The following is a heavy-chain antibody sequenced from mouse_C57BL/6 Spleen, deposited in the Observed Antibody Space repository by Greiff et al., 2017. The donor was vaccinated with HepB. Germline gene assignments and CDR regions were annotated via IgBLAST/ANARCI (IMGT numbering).Heavy chain of an antibody. D-gene: IGHD4-1*01. V-gene: IGHV1-80*01. CDR3: ASRNWEGIYYYAMDY. CDR1: GYAFSSYW. CDR2: IYPGDGAT. Sequence: QVQLQQSGAELVKPGASVKISCKASGYAFSSYWMNWVKQRPGKGLEWIGQIYPGDGATNYNGKFKGKATLTADKSSSTAYMQLSSLTSADSAVYFCASRNWEGIYYYAMDYWGQGTSVTVSS. J-gene: IGHJ4*01.